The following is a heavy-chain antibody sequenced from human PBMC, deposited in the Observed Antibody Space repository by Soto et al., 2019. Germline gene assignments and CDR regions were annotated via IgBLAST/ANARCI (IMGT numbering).Heavy chain of an antibody. CDR2: IYPGDSDT. D-gene: IGHD5-18*01. Sequence: GESLKISCNGSGYTFTSYWIGWVRQMPGKGLEWMGIIYPGDSDTRYSPSFQGQVTISADKSISTAYLQWSSLKASDTAMYYCARLAYTAIVYPYYCYVMDVWSRGTSVTVS. CDR1: GYTFTSYW. J-gene: IGHJ6*02. CDR3: ARLAYTAIVYPYYCYVMDV. V-gene: IGHV5-51*01.